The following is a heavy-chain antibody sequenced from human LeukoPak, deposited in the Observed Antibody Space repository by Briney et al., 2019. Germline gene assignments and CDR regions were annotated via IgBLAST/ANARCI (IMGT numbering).Heavy chain of an antibody. J-gene: IGHJ4*02. CDR2: FDPEDGET. D-gene: IGHD4-17*01. CDR3: ATDRWHGDYYFDY. CDR1: GYTLTELS. V-gene: IGHV1-24*01. Sequence: ASVTVSCTVSGYTLTELSMHWVRQAPGKGLEWMGGFDPEDGETIYAQKFQGRVTMTEDTSTDTAYMELSSLRSEDTAVYYCATDRWHGDYYFDYWGQGTLVTVSS.